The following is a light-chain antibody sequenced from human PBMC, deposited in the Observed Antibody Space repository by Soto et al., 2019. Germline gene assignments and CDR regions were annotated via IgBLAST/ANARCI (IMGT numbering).Light chain of an antibody. J-gene: IGLJ2*01. V-gene: IGLV2-8*01. CDR3: SSYAGSNNYVV. Sequence: QSALTQPPSASGSAGQSVTISCTGTSSDVGGYNYVSWYQQHPGKAPKLMIYEVTKRPSGVPDRFSGSKSGNTASLTVSGLLAEDEADYYCSSYAGSNNYVVFGGGTKVTVL. CDR2: EVT. CDR1: SSDVGGYNY.